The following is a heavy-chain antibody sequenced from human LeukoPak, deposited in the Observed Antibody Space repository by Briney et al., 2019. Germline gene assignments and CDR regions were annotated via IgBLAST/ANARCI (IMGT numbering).Heavy chain of an antibody. CDR2: LNGGGDTT. D-gene: IGHD6-19*01. V-gene: IGHV3-23*01. Sequence: GGSLRLSCAASGFTFSSYGMSWVRQAPGKGLEWVSSLNGGGDTTYYADSVKGRFTISRDNSKNTLYLQMNSLRAEDTAVYYCTRRVAANTPFDYWGQGTLVTVSS. CDR1: GFTFSSYG. CDR3: TRRVAANTPFDY. J-gene: IGHJ4*02.